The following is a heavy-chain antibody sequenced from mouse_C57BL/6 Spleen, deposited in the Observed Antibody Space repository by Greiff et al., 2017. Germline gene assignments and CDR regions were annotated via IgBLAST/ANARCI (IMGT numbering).Heavy chain of an antibody. CDR1: GYAFSSYW. CDR3: ARRGPDWYFDV. V-gene: IGHV1-80*01. CDR2: IYPGDGDT. D-gene: IGHD3-3*01. J-gene: IGHJ1*03. Sequence: VQLQQSGAELVKPGASVTISCKASGYAFSSYWMNWVKQRPGKGLEGIGQIYPGDGDTNYNGKFKGKATLTADKSSSTAYMQLSSLTSEDAAVYFCARRGPDWYFDVWGTGTTVTVSS.